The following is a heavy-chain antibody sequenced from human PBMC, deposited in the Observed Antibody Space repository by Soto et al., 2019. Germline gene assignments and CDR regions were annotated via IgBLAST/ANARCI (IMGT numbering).Heavy chain of an antibody. J-gene: IGHJ5*02. CDR1: GGSISSYY. Sequence: SETLSLTCTVSGGSISSYYWSWIRQPPGKGLECIGYVYYSGSTNYNPSLQSRVTISVDTSKNQFSLRLSSVTAADTAVYYCARDEYGGFCSTTNCYGGWFDPWGQGTLVTVSS. V-gene: IGHV4-59*01. CDR3: ARDEYGGFCSTTNCYGGWFDP. CDR2: VYYSGST. D-gene: IGHD2-2*01.